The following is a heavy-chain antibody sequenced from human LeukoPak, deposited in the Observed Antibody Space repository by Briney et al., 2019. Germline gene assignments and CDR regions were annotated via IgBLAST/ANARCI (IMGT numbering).Heavy chain of an antibody. CDR3: ARVKQLERLYYYYYMDV. CDR2: INSSGSTI. J-gene: IGHJ6*03. D-gene: IGHD1-1*01. V-gene: IGHV3-11*01. Sequence: GGSLRLSCAASGFTFSDYYMSWIRQAPGKGLEWVSYINSSGSTIYYADSVKGRFTISRDNAKNSLYLQMNSLRAEDTAVYYCARVKQLERLYYYYYMDVWGKGTTVTVSS. CDR1: GFTFSDYY.